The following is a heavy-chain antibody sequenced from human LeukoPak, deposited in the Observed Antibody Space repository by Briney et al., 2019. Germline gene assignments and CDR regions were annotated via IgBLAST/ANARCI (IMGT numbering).Heavy chain of an antibody. CDR1: GFTFSDYY. D-gene: IGHD6-19*01. J-gene: IGHJ3*02. V-gene: IGHV3-11*04. CDR2: ISSSGSTK. Sequence: GGSLRLSCAASGFTFSDYYMSWVRQAPGKGLEGVSYISSSGSTKYYADSVKGRFTISRDNAKNSLYLQMNSLRAEDTAVYYCARDGSSGWYDAFDIWGQGTMVTVSS. CDR3: ARDGSSGWYDAFDI.